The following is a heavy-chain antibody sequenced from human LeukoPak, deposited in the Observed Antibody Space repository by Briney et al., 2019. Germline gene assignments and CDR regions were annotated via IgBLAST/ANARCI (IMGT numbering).Heavy chain of an antibody. J-gene: IGHJ3*02. CDR2: MNPNSGNT. CDR3: ARYPLGDSGSPAFNI. Sequence: GASVNVSCKASGYTFTSYDINRVRQATGQGLEWMGWMNPNSGNTGYAQKFQGRVTITRNTSISTAYMELSSLRSEDAAVYYCARYPLGDSGSPAFNIWGQGRMVTVSS. D-gene: IGHD3-10*01. V-gene: IGHV1-8*03. CDR1: GYTFTSYD.